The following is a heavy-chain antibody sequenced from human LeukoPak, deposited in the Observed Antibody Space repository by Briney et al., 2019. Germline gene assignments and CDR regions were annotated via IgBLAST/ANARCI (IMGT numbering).Heavy chain of an antibody. CDR3: AREGCSGGSCPFDY. CDR2: IYHSGST. D-gene: IGHD2-15*01. V-gene: IGHV4-30-2*01. CDR1: GGSISSGGYS. Sequence: SQTLSLTCAVSGGSISSGGYSWSWIRQPPGKGLEWIGYIYHSGSTYYNPSLKSRVTISVDRSKNQLSLKLSSVTAADTAVYYCAREGCSGGSCPFDYWGQGTLVTVSS. J-gene: IGHJ4*02.